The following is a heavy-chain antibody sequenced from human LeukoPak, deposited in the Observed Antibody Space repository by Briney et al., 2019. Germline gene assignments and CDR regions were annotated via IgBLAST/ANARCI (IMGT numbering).Heavy chain of an antibody. V-gene: IGHV3-15*01. J-gene: IGHJ4*02. Sequence: AGGSLRLSCAASGFTFSNAWMSWVRQAPGRGLEWVGRIKSKTDGGTADYAAPVKGRFTVSRDDSKNTLFLQMDSLKAEDTAVYYCTTVSRAAGPRWGQGTLVTVSS. CDR3: TTVSRAAGPR. D-gene: IGHD6-13*01. CDR1: GFTFSNAW. CDR2: IKSKTDGGTA.